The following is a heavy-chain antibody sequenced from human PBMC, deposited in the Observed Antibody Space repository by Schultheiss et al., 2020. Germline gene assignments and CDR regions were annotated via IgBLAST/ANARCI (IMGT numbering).Heavy chain of an antibody. J-gene: IGHJ4*02. CDR1: GGSISSYY. V-gene: IGHV4-59*05. Sequence: SETLSLTCTVSGGSISSYYWSWIRQPPGKGLEWIGSIYYSGSTYYNPSLKSRVTISVDTSKNQFSLKLSSVTAADTAVYYCARAVAGMDTPDQFDYWGQGTLVTVSS. D-gene: IGHD6-19*01. CDR2: IYYSGST. CDR3: ARAVAGMDTPDQFDY.